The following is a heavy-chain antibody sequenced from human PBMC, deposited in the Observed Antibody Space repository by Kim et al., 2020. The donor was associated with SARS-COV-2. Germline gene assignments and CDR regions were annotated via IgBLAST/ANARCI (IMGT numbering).Heavy chain of an antibody. Sequence: SETLSLTCTVSGDSITRTSYNWGWVRQPPGRGLEWIGTVYYTGAPNYNSSLKSRVTISLDKSKNQFHLRLTHVTAADAAVFYCARLPIHYSNSDPSCFYLGIDVWGHGTLVTVSS. CDR2: VYYTGAP. CDR1: GDSITRTSYN. J-gene: IGHJ2*01. CDR3: ARLPIHYSNSDPSCFYLGIDV. V-gene: IGHV4-39*01. D-gene: IGHD2-15*01.